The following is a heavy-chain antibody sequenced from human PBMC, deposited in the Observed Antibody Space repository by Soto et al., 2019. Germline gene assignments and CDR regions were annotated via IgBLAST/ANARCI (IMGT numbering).Heavy chain of an antibody. CDR3: AKESLRFLEWLLFDY. V-gene: IGHV3-30*18. D-gene: IGHD3-3*01. CDR1: GFTFSSYG. J-gene: IGHJ4*02. CDR2: ISYDGSNK. Sequence: GGSLRLSCAASGFTFSSYGMHWVRQAPGKGLEWVAVISYDGSNKYYADSVKGRFTISRDNSKNTLYLQMNSLRAEDTAVYYCAKESLRFLEWLLFDYWGQGTLVTVSS.